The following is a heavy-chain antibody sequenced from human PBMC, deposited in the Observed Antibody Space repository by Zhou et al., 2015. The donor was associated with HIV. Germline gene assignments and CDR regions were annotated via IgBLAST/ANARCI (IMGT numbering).Heavy chain of an antibody. V-gene: IGHV1-69*06. CDR2: IIPIFGTA. CDR1: GGSFRKYA. D-gene: IGHD4-11*01. Sequence: QVQLVQSGAEVRKPGSSVKVSCQASGGSFRKYAFSWVRQAPGQGLEWMGGIIPIFGTAHYAQKFQDRVTITADKSTTTAYMEVSSLRSEDTAVYYCARVTPFSNYVRIFDYWGQGTLVTVSS. J-gene: IGHJ4*02. CDR3: ARVTPFSNYVRIFDY.